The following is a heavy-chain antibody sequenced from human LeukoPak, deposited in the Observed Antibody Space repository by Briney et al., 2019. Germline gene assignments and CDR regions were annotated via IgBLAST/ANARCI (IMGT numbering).Heavy chain of an antibody. D-gene: IGHD6-13*01. V-gene: IGHV3-23*01. J-gene: IGHJ4*02. CDR3: AKKTPGTYPFDY. CDR1: GFSVGTTA. CDR2: SGTDGNT. Sequence: GGSLRLSCATSGFSVGTTAIRWVRQASGKGLEWVSASGTDGNTYYADSVQGRFTISRDNSRNTLYLQMTSLRADDTAVYYCAKKTPGTYPFDYWGQGTLVTVSP.